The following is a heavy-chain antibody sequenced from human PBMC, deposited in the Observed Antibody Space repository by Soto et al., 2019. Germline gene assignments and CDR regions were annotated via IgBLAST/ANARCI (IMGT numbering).Heavy chain of an antibody. CDR3: ARGWNDFPH. CDR1: GGTFSSYA. D-gene: IGHD1-1*01. CDR2: IIPVFGTA. V-gene: IGHV1-69*13. J-gene: IGHJ1*01. Sequence: GASVKVSCKASGGTFSSYAISWVRQAPGQGLECMGGIIPVFGTANYARKFQGRVTINADESTSTVYMELSSLRSEDTAVYYCARGWNDFPHWGQGTLVTVSS.